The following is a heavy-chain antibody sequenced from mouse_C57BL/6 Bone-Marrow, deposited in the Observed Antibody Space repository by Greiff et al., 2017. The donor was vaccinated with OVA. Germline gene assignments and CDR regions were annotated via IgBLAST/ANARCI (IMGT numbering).Heavy chain of an antibody. CDR2: IYPGDGDT. Sequence: QVQLQQSGPELVKPGASVKISCKASGYAFSSSWMNWVKQRPGKGLEWIGRIYPGDGDTNYNGKFKGKATLTADISSSTAYMQLSSLTSEDSAVYFCARKPYYYGSSSYYFDYWGQGTTLTVSS. J-gene: IGHJ2*01. CDR3: ARKPYYYGSSSYYFDY. V-gene: IGHV1-82*01. D-gene: IGHD1-1*01. CDR1: GYAFSSSW.